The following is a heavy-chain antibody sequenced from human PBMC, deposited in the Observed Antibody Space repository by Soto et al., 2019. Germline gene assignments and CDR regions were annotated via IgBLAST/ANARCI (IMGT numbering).Heavy chain of an antibody. D-gene: IGHD3-9*01. CDR1: GVSITPYF. CDR2: IYASGRT. V-gene: IGHV4-4*07. CDR3: ARHFDVDPSLDQYYFDL. J-gene: IGHJ2*01. Sequence: QVQLQESGPGLVKPPETLSLTCTVSGVSITPYFWSWIRQPAGKAPEWVGHIYASGRTTYNPSLKSRVTMFVSQTQVSLRLTSVTAADTAVYYCARHFDVDPSLDQYYFDLWGRGALVTVSS.